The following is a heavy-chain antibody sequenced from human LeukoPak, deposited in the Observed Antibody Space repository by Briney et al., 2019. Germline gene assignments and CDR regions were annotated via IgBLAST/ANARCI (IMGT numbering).Heavy chain of an antibody. D-gene: IGHD3-22*01. CDR1: GGSISSYY. CDR2: IYTSGST. CDR3: ARDDYDSSGYYLDY. Sequence: SETLSLTCTVSGGSISSYYWSWIRQPAGKGLEWIGRIYTSGSTNYNPSLKSRVTMSVDTSKNQFSLKLSSVTAADTAVYYCARDDYDSSGYYLDYWGQGTLSPSPQ. V-gene: IGHV4-4*07. J-gene: IGHJ4*02.